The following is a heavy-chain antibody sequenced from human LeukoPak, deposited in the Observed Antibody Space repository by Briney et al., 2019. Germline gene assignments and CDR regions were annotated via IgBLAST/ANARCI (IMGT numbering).Heavy chain of an antibody. Sequence: ASVKVSCKASGYTFTGYYMHWVRQAPGQGLEWMGWINPNSGGTNYAQKFQGRVTMTRDTSISTAYMELSRLRSDDTAVYYCARSPPSDYYDSSATGFAFDIWGQGTMVTVSS. D-gene: IGHD3-22*01. CDR1: GYTFTGYY. V-gene: IGHV1-2*02. CDR3: ARSPPSDYYDSSATGFAFDI. CDR2: INPNSGGT. J-gene: IGHJ3*02.